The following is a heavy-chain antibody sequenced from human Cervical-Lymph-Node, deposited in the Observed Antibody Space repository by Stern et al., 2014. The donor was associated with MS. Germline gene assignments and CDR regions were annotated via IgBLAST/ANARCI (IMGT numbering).Heavy chain of an antibody. CDR2: ISAYNGNT. CDR3: ARAHPLGAAAASFDC. Sequence: QVQLQESGAEVKKPGASVKVSCKASGYTFTTYGISWVRQAPGQGLEWMGWISAYNGNTQYAQKIQGRVTLTTDTSTSTAYMELRSLRSDDTAVYYCARAHPLGAAAASFDCWGQGTLVTVSS. CDR1: GYTFTTYG. D-gene: IGHD6-13*01. J-gene: IGHJ4*02. V-gene: IGHV1-18*04.